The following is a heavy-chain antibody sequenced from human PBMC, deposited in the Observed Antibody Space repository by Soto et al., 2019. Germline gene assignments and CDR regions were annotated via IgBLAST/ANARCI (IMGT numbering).Heavy chain of an antibody. Sequence: QVQLVQSGAEVKKPGSSVKVSCKASGGTFSSYTISWVRQAPGQGLEWMGRIIPILGIANYAQKFQGRVTGTADKSTSPAYMELGSLRSEDTGVYYCARPRYYYDSSGIPDVWGQGTTVTVSS. D-gene: IGHD3-22*01. CDR1: GGTFSSYT. J-gene: IGHJ6*02. V-gene: IGHV1-69*02. CDR3: ARPRYYYDSSGIPDV. CDR2: IIPILGIA.